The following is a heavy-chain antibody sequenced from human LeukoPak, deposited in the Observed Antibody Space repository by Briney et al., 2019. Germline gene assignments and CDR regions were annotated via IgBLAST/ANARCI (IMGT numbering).Heavy chain of an antibody. J-gene: IGHJ4*02. CDR1: GFTFTSFS. CDR3: ARDRKYYFDY. V-gene: IGHV3-30*04. Sequence: PGGSLRLSCSASGFTFTSFSLHWVRLAPGKGLEWVAFISSDGRNKFSADSVRARFTISRDNSNNMLYLQMNSLRTEDTAVYYCARDRKYYFDYWGQETLVTVSS. CDR2: ISSDGRNK.